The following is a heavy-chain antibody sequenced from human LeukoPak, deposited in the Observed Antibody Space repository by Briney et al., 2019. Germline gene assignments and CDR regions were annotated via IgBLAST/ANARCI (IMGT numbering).Heavy chain of an antibody. V-gene: IGHV4-38-2*02. D-gene: IGHD3-16*01. J-gene: IGHJ4*02. CDR2: IYHSGST. CDR1: GYSNSSGFY. CDR3: ARGVGLTQGGAFDY. Sequence: SETLSLTCTVSGYSNSSGFYWGWIRQPPGKGLEWIGSIYHSGSTHYNSSLKSRVTISVDTSKNQLSLKLSSVTATDTAVYYCARGVGLTQGGAFDYWGQGTLVTVSS.